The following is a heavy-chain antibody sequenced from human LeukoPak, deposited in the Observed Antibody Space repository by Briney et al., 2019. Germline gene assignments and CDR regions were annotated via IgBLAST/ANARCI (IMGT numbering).Heavy chain of an antibody. CDR2: IYYSGST. CDR1: GCSISSYY. J-gene: IGHJ4*02. Sequence: SETLSLTCTGSGCSISSYYWSWIRQPPGKGLEWIGYIYYSGSTNYNPSLQSRVTISIDSSKNQLSLKLSAVTAADTAVYYCAGRAPRGIQLWFPFDYWGQGTLVTVSS. D-gene: IGHD5-18*01. CDR3: AGRAPRGIQLWFPFDY. V-gene: IGHV4-59*03.